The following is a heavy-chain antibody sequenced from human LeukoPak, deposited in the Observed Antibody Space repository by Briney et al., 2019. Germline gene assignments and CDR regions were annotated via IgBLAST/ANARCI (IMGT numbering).Heavy chain of an antibody. J-gene: IGHJ3*02. CDR3: ARVVYRGTIVVVPAAMRDAFDI. Sequence: PSETLSLTCTVSGGSISSYYWSWIRQPPGKGLEWIGYIYYSGSTNYNPSLKSRVTISVDTSKNQFSLKLSSVTAADAAVYYCARVVYRGTIVVVPAAMRDAFDIWGQGTMVTVSS. V-gene: IGHV4-59*01. CDR1: GGSISSYY. D-gene: IGHD2-2*01. CDR2: IYYSGST.